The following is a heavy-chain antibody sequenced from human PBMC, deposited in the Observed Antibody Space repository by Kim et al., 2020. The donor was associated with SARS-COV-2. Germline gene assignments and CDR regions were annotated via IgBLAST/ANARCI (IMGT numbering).Heavy chain of an antibody. Sequence: SVKVSCKASGGTFSSYAISWVRQAPGQGLEWMGGIIPIFGTANYAQKFQGRVTITADESTSTAYMELSSLRSEDTAVYYCARVTHLRSRIAARGYGPFDYWGQGTLVTVSS. V-gene: IGHV1-69*13. CDR2: IIPIFGTA. CDR3: ARVTHLRSRIAARGYGPFDY. J-gene: IGHJ4*02. D-gene: IGHD6-6*01. CDR1: GGTFSSYA.